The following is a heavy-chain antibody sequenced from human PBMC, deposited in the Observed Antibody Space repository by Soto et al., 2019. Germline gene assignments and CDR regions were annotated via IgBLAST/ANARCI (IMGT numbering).Heavy chain of an antibody. V-gene: IGHV1-69*13. CDR3: ARAREGYSTLHYYYGMDV. Sequence: ASVKVSCKASGGTFSSYAISWVRQAPGQGLEWMGGIIPIFGTANYVQKFQGRVTITADESTSTAYMELSSLRSEDTAVYYCARAREGYSTLHYYYGMDVWGQGTTVTVSS. D-gene: IGHD6-13*01. CDR1: GGTFSSYA. CDR2: IIPIFGTA. J-gene: IGHJ6*02.